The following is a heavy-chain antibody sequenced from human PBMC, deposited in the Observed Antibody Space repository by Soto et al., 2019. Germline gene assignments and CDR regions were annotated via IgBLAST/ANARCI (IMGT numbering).Heavy chain of an antibody. Sequence: EVQLLESGGGLVQPGGSLRLSCAASGFTFSSYAMSWVRQAPGKGLEWVSAISGSGGSTYYADSVKGRFTISRDNSKNTVYLQMNSMRAKDTAVDYCAKDRVSRKARFYYWGQGTLVTVSS. CDR3: AKDRVSRKARFYY. CDR2: ISGSGGST. V-gene: IGHV3-23*01. CDR1: GFTFSSYA. J-gene: IGHJ4*02.